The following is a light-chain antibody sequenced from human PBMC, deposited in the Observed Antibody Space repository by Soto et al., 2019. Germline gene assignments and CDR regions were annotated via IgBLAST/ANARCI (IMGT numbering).Light chain of an antibody. J-gene: IGKJ1*01. CDR1: QSISRY. CDR2: GAN. Sequence: DIQLTQSPSSLSASVGDRITITCRSSQSISRYLNWYQQRPGTAPKVLIFGANSLQSGVPSRFSGSGSGTEFNLTISRMEPEDFATYYCQQNYRPPGTFGQGTKVDIK. V-gene: IGKV1-39*01. CDR3: QQNYRPPGT.